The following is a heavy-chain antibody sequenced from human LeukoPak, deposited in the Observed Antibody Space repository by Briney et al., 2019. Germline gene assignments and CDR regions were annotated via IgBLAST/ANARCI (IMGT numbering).Heavy chain of an antibody. J-gene: IGHJ4*02. D-gene: IGHD5-18*01. Sequence: SAKVSCKASGGTFSSYAISWVRQAPGQGLEWMGGIIPIFGTANYAQKFQGRVTITADESTSTAYMELSSLRSEDTAVYYCARVGLWDKVFDYWGQGTLVTVSP. CDR3: ARVGLWDKVFDY. CDR1: GGTFSSYA. CDR2: IIPIFGTA. V-gene: IGHV1-69*01.